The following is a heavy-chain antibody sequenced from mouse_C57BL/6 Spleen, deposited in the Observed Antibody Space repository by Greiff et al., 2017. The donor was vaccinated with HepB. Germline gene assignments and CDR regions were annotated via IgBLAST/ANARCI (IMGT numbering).Heavy chain of an antibody. CDR3: ARPPSNCWYFDV. CDR1: GYTFTSYW. V-gene: IGHV1-64*01. CDR2: IHPNSGST. Sequence: VQLQQPGAELVKPGASVKLSCKASGYTFTSYWMHWVKQRPGQGLEWIGMIHPNSGSTNYNEKFKSKATLTVDKSSSTAYMQLSSLTAEDSAVYYCARPPSNCWYFDVWGTGTTVTVSS. D-gene: IGHD2-5*01. J-gene: IGHJ1*03.